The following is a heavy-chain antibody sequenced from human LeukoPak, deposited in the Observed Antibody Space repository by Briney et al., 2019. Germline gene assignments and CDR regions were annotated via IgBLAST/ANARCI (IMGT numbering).Heavy chain of an antibody. Sequence: PSEPLTLTCGVYGGSFSGYHWNWIRQPPGEGLEWIGEINHSGSTNYNPSLKSRVTISADTSKKQFSLRLSSVTAADTAVYFCARGVRIAVADPHLDYWGQGTLVTVSS. CDR2: INHSGST. D-gene: IGHD6-19*01. V-gene: IGHV4-34*01. CDR1: GGSFSGYH. CDR3: ARGVRIAVADPHLDY. J-gene: IGHJ4*02.